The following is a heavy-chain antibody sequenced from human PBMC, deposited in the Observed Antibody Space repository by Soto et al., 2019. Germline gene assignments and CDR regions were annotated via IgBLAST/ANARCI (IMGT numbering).Heavy chain of an antibody. CDR1: GFTFSDYY. D-gene: IGHD3-22*01. J-gene: IGHJ4*02. CDR3: ARGEDVTMIVVVGAHYFDY. V-gene: IGHV3-11*01. Sequence: QVQLVESGGGLVKPGGSLRLSCAASGFTFSDYYMSWIRQAPGKGLEWVSYISSSGSTIYYADSVKGRFTISRDNAKNSLYLQMSSLRAEDTAVYYCARGEDVTMIVVVGAHYFDYWGQGTLVTVSS. CDR2: ISSSGSTI.